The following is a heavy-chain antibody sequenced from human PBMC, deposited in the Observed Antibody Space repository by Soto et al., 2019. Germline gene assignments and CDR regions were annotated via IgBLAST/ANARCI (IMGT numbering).Heavy chain of an antibody. CDR1: GFTFSDYY. J-gene: IGHJ2*01. CDR3: VRGSPANSWYFDL. D-gene: IGHD6-25*01. V-gene: IGHV3-11*01. CDR2: ISSSGSII. Sequence: PGGSLRLSCAASGFTFSDYYMSWIRQAPGKGLEWDSYISSSGSIIYYADSVKGRFTISRDNTKNSVCLQMNSLRAEDTAVYYCVRGSPANSWYFDLWGRGTLVTVSS.